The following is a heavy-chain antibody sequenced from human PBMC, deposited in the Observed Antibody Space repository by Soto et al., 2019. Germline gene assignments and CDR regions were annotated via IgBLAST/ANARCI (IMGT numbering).Heavy chain of an antibody. D-gene: IGHD2-21*01. Sequence: EVQLVDSGGGLVQPGRSLRLFCAVSGFTLDDYAMHWVRQTPGKGLERVSSIRSNSGRIGYVDSVKGRFTISRDNAKKILYLQMNNLRAEDTAVYYCAIDTWVKAHADAFDVWGQGTMVTVSS. CDR2: IRSNSGRI. J-gene: IGHJ3*01. V-gene: IGHV3-9*01. CDR3: AIDTWVKAHADAFDV. CDR1: GFTLDDYA.